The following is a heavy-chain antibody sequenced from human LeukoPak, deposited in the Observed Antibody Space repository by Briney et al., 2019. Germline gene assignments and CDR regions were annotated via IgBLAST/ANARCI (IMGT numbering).Heavy chain of an antibody. CDR1: GGTFSSYA. CDR2: IIPIFGTA. Sequence: VASVKVSCKASGGTFSSYAISWVRQAPGQGLEWMGGIIPIFGTANYAQKFQGRVTITTDESTSTAYMELSSLRSEDTAVYYCARADTSYYYYYMDVWGKGTTVTVSS. J-gene: IGHJ6*03. CDR3: ARADTSYYYYYMDV. D-gene: IGHD3-3*01. V-gene: IGHV1-69*05.